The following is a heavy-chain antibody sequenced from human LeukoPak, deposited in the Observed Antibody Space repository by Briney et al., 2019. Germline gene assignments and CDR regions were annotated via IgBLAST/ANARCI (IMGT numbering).Heavy chain of an antibody. CDR1: GGSISSYY. CDR3: ARSEKPWYYYYMDV. CDR2: IYYSGST. Sequence: SETLSLTCTVSGGSISSYYWSWIRQPPGKGLEWIGYIYYSGSTNYNPSLKSRVTISVDTSKNQFSLKLSSVTAADTAVYYCARSEKPWYYYYMDVWGKGTTVTISS. J-gene: IGHJ6*03. D-gene: IGHD5-24*01. V-gene: IGHV4-59*01.